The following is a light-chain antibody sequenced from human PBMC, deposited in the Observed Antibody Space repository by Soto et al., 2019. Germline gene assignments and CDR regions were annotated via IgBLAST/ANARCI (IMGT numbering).Light chain of an antibody. J-gene: IGLJ2*01. Sequence: QSALTQPASVPGSPGQSITISCTGTSTNVGSSNFVSWYQQYPGKAPRLVIYDGSKRPSGVSIRFSGSKSGNTASLTISGLQTEDEADYYCCSYAGTNTWVFGGGTKLTVL. CDR3: CSYAGTNTWV. CDR2: DGS. CDR1: STNVGSSNF. V-gene: IGLV2-23*01.